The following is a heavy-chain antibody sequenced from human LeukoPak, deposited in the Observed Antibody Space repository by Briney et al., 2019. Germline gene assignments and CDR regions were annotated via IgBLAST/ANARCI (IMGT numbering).Heavy chain of an antibody. CDR1: GFTYSSYS. Sequence: GGSLRLSCAASGFTYSSYSMNWVRQAPGKGLEWVSSISSSSGYIYYADSVKGRFTISRDNAKNSLYLQMNSLRAEDTAVYYCARSPKGSPRAFDYWGQGTLVTVSS. CDR3: ARSPKGSPRAFDY. J-gene: IGHJ4*02. V-gene: IGHV3-21*01. CDR2: ISSSSGYI.